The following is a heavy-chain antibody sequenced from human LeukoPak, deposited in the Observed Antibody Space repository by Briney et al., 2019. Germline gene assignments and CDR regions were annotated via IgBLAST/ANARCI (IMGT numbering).Heavy chain of an antibody. Sequence: PSETLSLTCTVSGGSISSSSYYWGWIRQPPGKGLEWIGSIYYSGSTYYNPSPKSRVTISVDTSKNQFSLKLSSVTAADTAVYYCARGPEGDFWSGYHYYYYYYGMDVWGQGTTVTVSS. CDR1: GGSISSSSYY. CDR3: ARGPEGDFWSGYHYYYYYYGMDV. J-gene: IGHJ6*02. V-gene: IGHV4-39*07. CDR2: IYYSGST. D-gene: IGHD3-3*01.